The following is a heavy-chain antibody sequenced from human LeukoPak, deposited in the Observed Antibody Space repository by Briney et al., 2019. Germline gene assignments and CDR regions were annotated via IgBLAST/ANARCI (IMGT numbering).Heavy chain of an antibody. Sequence: GESLRLSCAASGFTFSSYAMSWVRQAPGKGLEWVSGISVSGASTSNADPVKGRFTISRDNPRNTLYLQMNSLRAEDTALYHCAIMHPYYDGNGYWVQWGQGTLVTVSS. CDR2: ISVSGAST. CDR3: AIMHPYYDGNGYWVQ. V-gene: IGHV3-23*01. D-gene: IGHD3-22*01. J-gene: IGHJ4*02. CDR1: GFTFSSYA.